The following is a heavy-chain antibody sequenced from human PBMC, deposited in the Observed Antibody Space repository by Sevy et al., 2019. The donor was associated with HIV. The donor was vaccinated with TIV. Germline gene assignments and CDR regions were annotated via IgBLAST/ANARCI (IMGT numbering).Heavy chain of an antibody. J-gene: IGHJ4*02. D-gene: IGHD3-10*01. Sequence: GGSLRLSCAASGFTFSSYWMTWVRQAPGKGLEWVANMRQDGSEKYYVDFVKGRFTISRDNAKNSLYLQMNSLGAGDTAVYYCARGIYGSGSRLGLGYWGQGTLVTVSS. V-gene: IGHV3-7*01. CDR1: GFTFSSYW. CDR2: MRQDGSEK. CDR3: ARGIYGSGSRLGLGY.